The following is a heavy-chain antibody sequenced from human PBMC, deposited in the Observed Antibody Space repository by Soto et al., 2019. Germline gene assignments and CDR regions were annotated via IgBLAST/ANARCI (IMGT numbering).Heavy chain of an antibody. CDR1: GFTFSSYA. J-gene: IGHJ3*02. D-gene: IGHD6-19*01. Sequence: GGSLRLSCAASGFTFSSYAMSWVRQAPGKGLEWVSAISGSGGGTYYADSVEGRFTISRDNSKNTVDLQMNSLRAEDTAVYYCVKRSGQSNGWGAFDIWGQGAMVTVSS. CDR2: ISGSGGGT. V-gene: IGHV3-23*01. CDR3: VKRSGQSNGWGAFDI.